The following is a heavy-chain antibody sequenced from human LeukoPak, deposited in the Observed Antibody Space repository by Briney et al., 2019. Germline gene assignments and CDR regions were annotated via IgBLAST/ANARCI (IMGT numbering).Heavy chain of an antibody. D-gene: IGHD2-15*01. CDR1: GFTFSSYW. Sequence: GGSLRLSCAASGFTFSSYWMHWVRQAPGKGLVWVSRINDDETSTNYADSVKGRFTISRDNAKNTLYLQMNSLRAEDTAVYFCARDLGSGGSCYRNWGQGTLVTVSS. CDR2: INDDETST. V-gene: IGHV3-74*01. CDR3: ARDLGSGGSCYRN. J-gene: IGHJ4*02.